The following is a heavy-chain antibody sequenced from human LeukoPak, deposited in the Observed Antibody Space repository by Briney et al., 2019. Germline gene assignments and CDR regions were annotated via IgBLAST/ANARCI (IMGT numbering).Heavy chain of an antibody. Sequence: PGESLKISCKGSGYSFTSYWIGWVRQMPGKGLEWMGIIYPGDSDTRSSPSFQGQVTISADKSISTAYLQWSSLKASDTAMYYCARQRGLGYYYYYMDVWGKGTTVTVSS. V-gene: IGHV5-51*01. CDR1: GYSFTSYW. J-gene: IGHJ6*03. CDR2: IYPGDSDT. CDR3: ARQRGLGYYYYYMDV. D-gene: IGHD3-16*01.